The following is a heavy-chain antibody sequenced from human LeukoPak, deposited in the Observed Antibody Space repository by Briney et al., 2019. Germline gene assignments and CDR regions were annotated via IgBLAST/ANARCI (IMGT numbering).Heavy chain of an antibody. CDR1: GYTFTGYY. Sequence: ASVKVSCKASGYTFTGYYMHWVRQAPGQGLEWMGRIIPILGIANYAQKFQGRVTITADKSTSTAYMELSSLRSEDTAVYYCARDNWAYCGGDCYSGAFDIWGQGTMVTVSS. CDR2: IIPILGIA. V-gene: IGHV1-69*04. J-gene: IGHJ3*02. D-gene: IGHD2-21*02. CDR3: ARDNWAYCGGDCYSGAFDI.